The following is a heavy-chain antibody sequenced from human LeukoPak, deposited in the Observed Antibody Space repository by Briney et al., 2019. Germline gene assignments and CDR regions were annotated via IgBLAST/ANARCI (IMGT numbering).Heavy chain of an antibody. V-gene: IGHV3-23*01. Sequence: PGGSLRLSCLTSGFTLSTNAMSWVRQAPGKGLEWISGISGSGASTYYADSVKGRFTISRDNSKNTLYLQMNSLRAEDTAVYYCAKRSSEVVVVITRHFDYWGQGTLVTVSS. D-gene: IGHD3-22*01. CDR2: ISGSGAST. CDR3: AKRSSEVVVVITRHFDY. J-gene: IGHJ4*02. CDR1: GFTLSTNA.